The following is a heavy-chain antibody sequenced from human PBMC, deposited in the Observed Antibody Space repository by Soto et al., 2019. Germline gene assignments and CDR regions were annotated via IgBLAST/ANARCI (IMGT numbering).Heavy chain of an antibody. CDR3: AKEKIASTVADFFDY. CDR2: ISGSGGST. D-gene: IGHD6-19*01. J-gene: IGHJ4*02. Sequence: PGGSLRLSCAASGFSFSSYAMSWVRQAPGKGLEWVSAISGSGGSTYYADSVKGRFTISRDNSKNTLYLQMNSLRAEDTALYYCAKEKIASTVADFFDYWGQGTLVTVSS. V-gene: IGHV3-23*01. CDR1: GFSFSSYA.